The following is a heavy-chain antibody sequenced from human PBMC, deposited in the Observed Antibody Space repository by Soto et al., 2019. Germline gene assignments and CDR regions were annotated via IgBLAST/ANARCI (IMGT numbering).Heavy chain of an antibody. CDR1: GFTFRSYA. D-gene: IGHD2-2*01. V-gene: IGHV3-30-3*01. J-gene: IGHJ4*02. Sequence: LRLSCAGSGFTFRSYAMHWVRQAPGKGLEWVAVISHDGSNKYYADSVKGRFTISRDNSQSTLYLQMNSLRPEDTAVYYCARDQYAPPRQRAVYWGQATLVTVSS. CDR3: ARDQYAPPRQRAVY. CDR2: ISHDGSNK.